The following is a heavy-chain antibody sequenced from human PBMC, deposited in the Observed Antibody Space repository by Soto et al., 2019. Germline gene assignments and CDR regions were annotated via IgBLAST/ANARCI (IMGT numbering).Heavy chain of an antibody. CDR1: GYTFTSYD. CDR2: MNPNSGNT. CDR3: ARPVYSGYDSNLDY. J-gene: IGHJ4*02. D-gene: IGHD5-12*01. V-gene: IGHV1-8*01. Sequence: GASVKVSCKASGYTFTSYDINWVRQATGQGLEWMGWMNPNSGNTGYTQKFQGRVTMTRNTSISTAYMELSSLRSEDTAVYYCARPVYSGYDSNLDYWGQGTLVTVSS.